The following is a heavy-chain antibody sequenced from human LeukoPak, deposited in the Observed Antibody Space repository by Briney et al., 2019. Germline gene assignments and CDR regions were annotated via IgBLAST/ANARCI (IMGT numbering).Heavy chain of an antibody. D-gene: IGHD4-23*01. CDR3: ARGPFVTTVVTLGYYYYYMDV. Sequence: SVKVSCKASGGTFSSYAISWVRQAPGQGLEWMGGIIPIFGTANYAQKFQGRVTITTDESTSTAYMELSSLRSEDTAVYYCARGPFVTTVVTLGYYYYYMDVWGKGTTVTVSS. CDR1: GGTFSSYA. J-gene: IGHJ6*03. CDR2: IIPIFGTA. V-gene: IGHV1-69*05.